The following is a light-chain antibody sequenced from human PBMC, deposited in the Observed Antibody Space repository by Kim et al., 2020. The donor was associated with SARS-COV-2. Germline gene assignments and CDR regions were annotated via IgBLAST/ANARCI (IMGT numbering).Light chain of an antibody. CDR2: DTS. CDR1: QDISNY. J-gene: IGKJ5*01. CDR3: QQYNNVPIT. V-gene: IGKV1-33*01. Sequence: ASVGDIVTITCQASQDISNYLNWYQQKPWKAPKVLIYDTSNLETGVPSRFSGSRSGTDFTFTISSLQPEDIATYYCQQYNNVPITFGQGTRLEIK.